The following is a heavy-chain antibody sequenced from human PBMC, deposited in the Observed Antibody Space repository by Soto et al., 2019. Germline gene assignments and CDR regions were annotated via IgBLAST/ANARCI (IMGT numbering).Heavy chain of an antibody. Sequence: SETLSLTCTVSGGSISSGDYYWSWIRQPPGKGLEWIGYIYYSGSTYYNPSLKGRVTISVDTSKNQFSLKLSSVTAADTAVYYCARDLGIAFAFDIWGHGTMVTVSS. V-gene: IGHV4-30-4*01. CDR3: ARDLGIAFAFDI. D-gene: IGHD2-15*01. CDR1: GGSISSGDYY. CDR2: IYYSGST. J-gene: IGHJ3*02.